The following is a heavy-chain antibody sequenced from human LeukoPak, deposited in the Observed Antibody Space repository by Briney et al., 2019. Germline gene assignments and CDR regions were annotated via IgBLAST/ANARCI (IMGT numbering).Heavy chain of an antibody. CDR1: GFTFSKYW. V-gene: IGHV3-7*03. Sequence: HAGGSLRLSCAASGFTFSKYWMSWVRQPPGKGLEWVANIKKDGSQKYYVDSVEGRFTISRDNAKNSLYLQMNSLGAEDTAVYFCASADYYDSPHYFDNWGQGTLVTVAS. D-gene: IGHD3-16*01. CDR2: IKKDGSQK. J-gene: IGHJ4*02. CDR3: ASADYYDSPHYFDN.